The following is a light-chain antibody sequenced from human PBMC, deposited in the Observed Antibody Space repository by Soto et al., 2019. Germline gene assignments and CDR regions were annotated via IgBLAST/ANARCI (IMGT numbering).Light chain of an antibody. Sequence: QSVLTQPASVSGSPGQSITISCTGTSSDVGGYNYVSWYQQHPGKAPKLMIYEVSNWPSGVSNHFSGSKSGNTASLTISGLQAEDEADYYCSSYTSSSTHVVFGGGTKLTVL. CDR1: SSDVGGYNY. CDR2: EVS. J-gene: IGLJ2*01. V-gene: IGLV2-14*01. CDR3: SSYTSSSTHVV.